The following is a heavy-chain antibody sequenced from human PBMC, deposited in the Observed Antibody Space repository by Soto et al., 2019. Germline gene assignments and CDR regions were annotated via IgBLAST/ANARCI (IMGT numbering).Heavy chain of an antibody. Sequence: ASVKVSCKASGYTFSSNSIHWVRQAPGQGLEWMGWITPFNGDTSYAQKFQGRVTMTTDTSTSTVFMELRSLRFDDTAVYYCARDKESITDRILQSWGQGTRATVSS. D-gene: IGHD3-10*01. CDR3: ARDKESITDRILQS. CDR2: ITPFNGDT. J-gene: IGHJ1*01. V-gene: IGHV1-18*04. CDR1: GYTFSSNS.